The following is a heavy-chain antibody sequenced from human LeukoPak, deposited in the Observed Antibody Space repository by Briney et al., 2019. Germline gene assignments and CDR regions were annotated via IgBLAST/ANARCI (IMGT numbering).Heavy chain of an antibody. CDR2: INHSGST. CDR1: GGSFSGYY. V-gene: IGHV4-34*01. D-gene: IGHD3-10*01. J-gene: IGHJ6*03. Sequence: MASETLSLTCAVYGGSFSGYYWSWIRQPPGKGLEWIGEINHSGSTNYNPSLKSRVTISVDTSKNQFSLKLSSVTAADTAVYYCARGDGGSGSYYNYYYYYYMDVWGKGTTVTISS. CDR3: ARGDGGSGSYYNYYYYYYMDV.